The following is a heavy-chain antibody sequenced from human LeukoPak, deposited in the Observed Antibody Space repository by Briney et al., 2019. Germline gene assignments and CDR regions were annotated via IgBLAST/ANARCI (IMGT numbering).Heavy chain of an antibody. Sequence: GGSLRLSCAASGFTFSTYAMSWVRQAPGKGLVWVSRIKTDGSWTNDADSVKGRFTISRDNAENTLYLQMNSLRVEDTAVYYCVRGVGGSSYLDYWGQGALVTVSS. CDR3: VRGVGGSSYLDY. CDR1: GFTFSTYA. V-gene: IGHV3-74*01. CDR2: IKTDGSWT. J-gene: IGHJ4*02. D-gene: IGHD3-16*01.